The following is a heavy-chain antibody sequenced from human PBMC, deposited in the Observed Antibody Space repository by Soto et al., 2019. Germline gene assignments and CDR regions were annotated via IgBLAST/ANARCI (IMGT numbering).Heavy chain of an antibody. V-gene: IGHV1-8*01. CDR3: ARGRIVGAAYDY. CDR2: MNPNIGNT. J-gene: IGHJ4*02. Sequence: QVQLVQSGAEVKKSGASVKVSCKASGYTFTSSDINWVRQATGQGLEWMGWMNPNIGNTGYTQRFQGRVTMTRNISITTAYMELSSMRADDTSVYYCARGRIVGAAYDYWGQGTLVTVSS. CDR1: GYTFTSSD. D-gene: IGHD1-26*01.